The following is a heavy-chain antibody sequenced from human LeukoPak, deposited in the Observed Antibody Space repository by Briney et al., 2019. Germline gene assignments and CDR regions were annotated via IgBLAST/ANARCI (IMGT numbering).Heavy chain of an antibody. V-gene: IGHV3-23*01. D-gene: IGHD4-17*01. Sequence: GGSLRLSCAASGLTFSNYAMMWVRQAPGKGLEWVSAIFASGGDTRYADSVRGWFTISRDNSRNTLFLQMNSLTADDTAVYYCAKDPNGDYVGAFDFWGQGTMVTVSS. J-gene: IGHJ3*01. CDR3: AKDPNGDYVGAFDF. CDR1: GLTFSNYA. CDR2: IFASGGDT.